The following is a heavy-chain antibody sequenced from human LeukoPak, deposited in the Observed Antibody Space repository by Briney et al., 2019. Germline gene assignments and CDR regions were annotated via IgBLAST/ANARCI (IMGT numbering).Heavy chain of an antibody. Sequence: GGSLRLSCAASGFSFSSYSMNWVRQAPGKGLEWVSSITTSSSYIYYADSVKGRFTISRDNAKNSLYLQMNSLRAEDTAVYYCARDTGSGSYYIPNDYWGQGTLVTVSS. J-gene: IGHJ4*02. CDR3: ARDTGSGSYYIPNDY. CDR1: GFSFSSYS. D-gene: IGHD3-10*01. CDR2: ITTSSSYI. V-gene: IGHV3-21*01.